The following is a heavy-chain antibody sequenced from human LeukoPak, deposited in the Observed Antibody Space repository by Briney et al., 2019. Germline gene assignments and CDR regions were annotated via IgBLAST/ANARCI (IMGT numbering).Heavy chain of an antibody. CDR1: GFTFSDHY. D-gene: IGHD3-10*01. CDR3: ASPRGGYFDY. J-gene: IGHJ4*02. CDR2: ISSTGTFM. Sequence: PGGSLRLSCAASGFTFSDHYMDWVRQAPGKGLEWVSSISSTGTFMYYADSAKGRFTISRDNAKNSLYLQMNSLRAEDTAVYYCASPRGGYFDYWGQGTLVTVSS. V-gene: IGHV3-69-1*01.